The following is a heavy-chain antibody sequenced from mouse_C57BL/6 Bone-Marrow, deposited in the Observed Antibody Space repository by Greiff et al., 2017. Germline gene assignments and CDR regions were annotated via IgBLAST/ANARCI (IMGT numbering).Heavy chain of an antibody. J-gene: IGHJ1*03. CDR2: IRSKSNNYAS. D-gene: IGHD4-1*01. CDR3: VRPSANWEVYYDV. Sequence: EVMLVESGGGLVQPKGSLKLSCAASGFSFNTYAMNWVRQAPGKGLEWVARIRSKSNNYASYYAVSVRDRFTISRDDSESMLYLQVHNEKTEDTAMYYCVRPSANWEVYYDVWGTGTTVTVSS. V-gene: IGHV10-1*01. CDR1: GFSFNTYA.